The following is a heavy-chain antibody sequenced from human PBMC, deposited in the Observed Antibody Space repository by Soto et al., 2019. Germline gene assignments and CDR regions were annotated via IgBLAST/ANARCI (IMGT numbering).Heavy chain of an antibody. CDR1: GGSISSSSYY. CDR2: IYYSGST. D-gene: IGHD5-18*01. CDR3: VGGGETALGGERGAFDI. V-gene: IGHV4-39*01. Sequence: QLQLQESGPGLVKPSETLSLTCTVSGGSISSSSYYWGWIRQPPGKGLEWIGSIYYSGSTYYNPSLKSRVAIPVSTAKNQFPPKLGSGAPAGTAVYYWVGGGETALGGERGAFDIWGQGTMVTVSS. J-gene: IGHJ3*02.